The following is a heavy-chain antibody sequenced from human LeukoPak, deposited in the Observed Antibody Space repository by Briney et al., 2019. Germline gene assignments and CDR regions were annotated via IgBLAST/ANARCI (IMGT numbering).Heavy chain of an antibody. CDR2: ISAYNGNT. Sequence: ASVKVSCKASGYTFTSYGISWVRQAPGQGLEWMGWISAYNGNTNYAQKLQGRVTMTTDTSTSTAYMELRSLRSDDTAVYYCARDQGGRSGGDWFDPWGQGTLVTVSP. CDR3: ARDQGGRSGGDWFDP. D-gene: IGHD4-23*01. J-gene: IGHJ5*02. CDR1: GYTFTSYG. V-gene: IGHV1-18*01.